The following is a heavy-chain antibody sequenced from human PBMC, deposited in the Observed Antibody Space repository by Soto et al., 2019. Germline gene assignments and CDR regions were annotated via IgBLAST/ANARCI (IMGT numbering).Heavy chain of an antibody. Sequence: ASVKVSCKASGYTFTSYGISWVRQAPGQGLEWMGWISAYNGNTNYAQKLQGRVTMTTDTSTSTAYMELRSLRSDDTAVYYCAREYYYGSGKPPILAPKYNWFDPWGQGNLVTVSS. V-gene: IGHV1-18*01. CDR1: GYTFTSYG. CDR3: AREYYYGSGKPPILAPKYNWFDP. CDR2: ISAYNGNT. J-gene: IGHJ5*02. D-gene: IGHD3-10*01.